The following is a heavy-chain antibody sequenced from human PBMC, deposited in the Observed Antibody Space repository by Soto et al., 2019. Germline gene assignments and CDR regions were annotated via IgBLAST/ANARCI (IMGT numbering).Heavy chain of an antibody. V-gene: IGHV3-23*01. D-gene: IGHD3-10*01. CDR1: GFTFSNHA. CDR3: AKASGESYPGSRVFDS. Sequence: GGSLRLSCAASGFTFSNHAMTWVRQAPGKGLEWVSVIMNTGADTLYADSVKGRFTISRDNSKNTLYLQMNSLTADDTAMYYCAKASGESYPGSRVFDSWGQGTRVTVSS. J-gene: IGHJ4*02. CDR2: IMNTGADT.